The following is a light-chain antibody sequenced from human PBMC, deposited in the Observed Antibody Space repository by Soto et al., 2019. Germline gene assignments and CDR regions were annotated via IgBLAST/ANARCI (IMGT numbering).Light chain of an antibody. CDR1: QSVSSN. Sequence: EIVMTQSPATLSVSPGERATLSCRASQSVSSNLAWYQQKPGQAPRLLIYGASTRATVIPARFSGSGSGTEFTLTISSLQPEDFATYYCQQELRLPLTFGPRTKVDI. CDR2: GAS. J-gene: IGKJ3*01. CDR3: QQELRLPLT. V-gene: IGKV3-15*01.